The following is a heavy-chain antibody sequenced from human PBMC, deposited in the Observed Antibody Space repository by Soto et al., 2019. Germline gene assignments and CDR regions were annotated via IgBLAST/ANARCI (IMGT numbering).Heavy chain of an antibody. J-gene: IGHJ4*02. V-gene: IGHV4-30-4*01. CDR1: GGSISSGDYY. D-gene: IGHD3-22*01. CDR2: IYYSGST. Sequence: PSETLSLTCTVSGGSISSGDYYWSWTRQPPGKGLEWIGYIYYSGSTYYNPSLKSRVTISVDTSKNQFSLKLSSVTAADTAVYYCARASAYYYDSSGYFPDYWGQGTLVTVSS. CDR3: ARASAYYYDSSGYFPDY.